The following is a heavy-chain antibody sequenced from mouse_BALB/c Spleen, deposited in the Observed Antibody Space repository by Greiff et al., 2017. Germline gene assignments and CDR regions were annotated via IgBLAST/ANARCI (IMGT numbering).Heavy chain of an antibody. CDR3: ARESVRTGTFYFDY. CDR2: IWAGGST. Sequence: VKVVESGPGLVAPSQSLSITCTVSGFSLTSYGVHWVRQPPGKGLEWLGVIWAGGSTNYNSALMSRLSISKDNSKSQVFLKMNSLQTDDTAMYYCARESVRTGTFYFDYWGQGTTLTVSS. J-gene: IGHJ2*01. D-gene: IGHD4-1*01. V-gene: IGHV2-9*02. CDR1: GFSLTSYG.